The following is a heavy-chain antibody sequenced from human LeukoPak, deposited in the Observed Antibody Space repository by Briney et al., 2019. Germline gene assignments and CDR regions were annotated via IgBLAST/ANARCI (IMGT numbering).Heavy chain of an antibody. Sequence: GGSLRLSCAAYGFTFSNYWMHWVRQAPGKGLVWVSRINSDGSIRDYADSVKGRFTISRDNARNTLYLQMNSLRGDDTAVYYCAREEAAVEGDDAFDFWGQGTKVTVSS. D-gene: IGHD3-16*01. J-gene: IGHJ3*01. CDR2: INSDGSIR. CDR3: AREEAAVEGDDAFDF. V-gene: IGHV3-74*01. CDR1: GFTFSNYW.